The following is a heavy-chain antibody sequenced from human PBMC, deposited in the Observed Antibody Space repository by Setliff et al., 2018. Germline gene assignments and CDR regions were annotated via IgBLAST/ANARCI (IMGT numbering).Heavy chain of an antibody. V-gene: IGHV4-39*01. J-gene: IGHJ4*02. Sequence: PSETLSLTCTVSGDSMTGNHWGWIRQPPGKGLEWIGRIHYRGTTYSNASLAGRLTLSVDTSKNQFSLKLTSVTAADTAVYYCATSGFCSAGSCYSFDDWGQGALVTVSS. D-gene: IGHD6-19*01. CDR3: ATSGFCSAGSCYSFDD. CDR1: GDSMTGNH. CDR2: IHYRGTT.